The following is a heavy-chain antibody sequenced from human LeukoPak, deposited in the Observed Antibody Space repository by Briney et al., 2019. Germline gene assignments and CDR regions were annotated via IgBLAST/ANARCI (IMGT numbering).Heavy chain of an antibody. CDR3: ARDRGEGTPLDP. CDR2: IRIDGSDT. CDR1: GFNVNSYW. Sequence: PGGSLRLSCEASGFNVNSYWMHWVRQAPGKGLVWVSLIRIDGSDTDYADSVRGRFTTSSDNAKNALYLQMDSLRVEDTAIYYCARDRGEGTPLDPWGQGTLVTVSS. D-gene: IGHD6-25*01. V-gene: IGHV3-74*01. J-gene: IGHJ5*02.